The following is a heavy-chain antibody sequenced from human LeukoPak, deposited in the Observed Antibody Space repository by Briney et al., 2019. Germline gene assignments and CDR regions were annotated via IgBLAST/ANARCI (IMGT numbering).Heavy chain of an antibody. V-gene: IGHV1-2*02. CDR3: ARGGYSYGSPAHY. CDR1: GYTFTGYY. CDR2: INPNSGGT. D-gene: IGHD5-18*01. Sequence: ASVTVSCKASGYTFTGYYMHWVRQAPGQGLEWMGWINPNSGGTNYAQKFQGRVTMTRDTSISTAYMELSRLRSDDTAVYYCARGGYSYGSPAHYWGQGTLVTVSS. J-gene: IGHJ4*02.